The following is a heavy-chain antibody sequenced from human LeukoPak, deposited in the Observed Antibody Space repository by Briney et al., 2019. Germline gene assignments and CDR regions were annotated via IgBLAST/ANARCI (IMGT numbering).Heavy chain of an antibody. J-gene: IGHJ5*02. D-gene: IGHD3-22*01. CDR1: GGSISSGDYY. V-gene: IGHV4-30-4*01. CDR2: IYYSGST. CDR3: ARDLGYYDSSGPFDP. Sequence: SETLSLTFTVSGGSISSGDYYGSWIRQPPGKGREWIGYIYYSGSTYYNPSLKSRVTISVDTSKNQFSLKLSSVTAADTAVYYCARDLGYYDSSGPFDPWGQGTLVTVSS.